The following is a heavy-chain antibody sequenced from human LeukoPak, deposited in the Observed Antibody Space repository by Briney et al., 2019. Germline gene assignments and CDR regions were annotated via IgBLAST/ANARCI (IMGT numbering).Heavy chain of an antibody. V-gene: IGHV3-7*04. J-gene: IGHJ4*02. CDR1: GFPFSGYW. CDR2: IKQDGSKK. Sequence: GGSLRLSCVASGFPFSGYWMTWVRPAPGKGLEWGANIKQDGSKKSYVDSVKGRFTISRDNAKNSLYLQTNSLRAEDTAIYYCTRVGYIDEGIDYWGQGTLVTVSS. CDR3: TRVGYIDEGIDY. D-gene: IGHD5-24*01.